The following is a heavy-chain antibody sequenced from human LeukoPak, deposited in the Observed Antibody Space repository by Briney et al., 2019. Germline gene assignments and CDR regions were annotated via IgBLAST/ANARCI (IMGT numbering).Heavy chain of an antibody. CDR2: ISSGSSYI. V-gene: IGHV3-21*01. CDR3: AIIGYNWRLDY. D-gene: IGHD1-1*01. J-gene: IGHJ4*02. Sequence: GGSLRLSCAASGFTFSSYSMNWVRQAPGKGLEWVSSISSGSSYIYYADSVKGRFTISRDNAKNSLYLQMNSLGAEDTAIYYCAIIGYNWRLDYWGQGILVTVSS. CDR1: GFTFSSYS.